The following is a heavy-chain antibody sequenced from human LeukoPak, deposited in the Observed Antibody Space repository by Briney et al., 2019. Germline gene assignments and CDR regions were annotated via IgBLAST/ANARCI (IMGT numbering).Heavy chain of an antibody. CDR2: INNDGSST. CDR3: VRDPPGEGVDY. Sequence: QAGGSLRLSCAASGFTFSSYLTHWIRQAPGKGLLWVSRINNDGSSTSYADSVKGRFTISRDNAKNTVYLQMNSLRGEDTAVYYCVRDPPGEGVDYWGQGTLVAVSS. CDR1: GFTFSSYL. V-gene: IGHV3-74*01. D-gene: IGHD2-21*01. J-gene: IGHJ4*02.